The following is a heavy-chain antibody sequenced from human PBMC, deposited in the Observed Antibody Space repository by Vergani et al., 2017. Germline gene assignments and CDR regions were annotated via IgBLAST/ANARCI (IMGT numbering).Heavy chain of an antibody. D-gene: IGHD6-19*01. CDR1: GFTFSSYA. V-gene: IGHV3-23*01. Sequence: EVQLLESGGGLVQPGGSLRLSCAASGFTFSSYAMSWVRQAPGKGLEWVSAISGSGGSTYYADSVNGRFTISRDNSKNTLYLQMNSLRAEDTAVYYCAKPAVAGDAKGYYFDYWGQGTLVTVSS. CDR3: AKPAVAGDAKGYYFDY. J-gene: IGHJ4*02. CDR2: ISGSGGST.